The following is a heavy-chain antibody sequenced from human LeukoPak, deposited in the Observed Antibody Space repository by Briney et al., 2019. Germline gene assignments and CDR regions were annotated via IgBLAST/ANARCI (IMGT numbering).Heavy chain of an antibody. CDR1: GFTFSSYA. CDR3: ARSPAWGSHDYYYYYMDV. Sequence: GGSLRLSCAASGFTFSSYAMSWVRQAPGKGLEWVSAISGSGGSTYYADSVKGRFTISRDNSKNTLYLQMNSLRAEDTAVYYCARSPAWGSHDYYYYYMDVWGKGTTVTISS. V-gene: IGHV3-23*01. D-gene: IGHD3-16*01. CDR2: ISGSGGST. J-gene: IGHJ6*03.